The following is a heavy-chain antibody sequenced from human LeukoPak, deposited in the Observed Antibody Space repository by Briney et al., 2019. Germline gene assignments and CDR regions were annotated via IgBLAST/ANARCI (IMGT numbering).Heavy chain of an antibody. J-gene: IGHJ5*02. CDR3: ARFTIFEWFDP. CDR1: GGSITGYY. CDR2: IYYSGST. D-gene: IGHD3-3*01. V-gene: IGHV4-59*01. Sequence: SETLSLTCTVSGGSITGYYWSWIRQPPGKGLEWIGYIYYSGSTNYNPSLKSRVTISVDTSKNQFSLKLSSVTAADTAVYYCARFTIFEWFDPWGQGTLVTVSS.